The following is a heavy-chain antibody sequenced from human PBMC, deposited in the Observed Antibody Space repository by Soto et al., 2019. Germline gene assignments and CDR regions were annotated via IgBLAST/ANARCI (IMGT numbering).Heavy chain of an antibody. D-gene: IGHD6-19*01. V-gene: IGHV3-72*01. Sequence: PGGSLSLSCAASGLIFSDYHMDWVRQAPGKGVEWVGRIRRKANSYTTEYAASVKGRFTISRDDSKNSLYLQMNSLKSEDTAVYYCAMLGGWSGGSSGMDVWGQGTTVTVSS. CDR2: IRRKANSYTT. CDR3: AMLGGWSGGSSGMDV. J-gene: IGHJ6*02. CDR1: GLIFSDYH.